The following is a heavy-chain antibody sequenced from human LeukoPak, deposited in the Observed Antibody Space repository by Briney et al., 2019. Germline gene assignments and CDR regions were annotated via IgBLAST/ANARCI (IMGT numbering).Heavy chain of an antibody. CDR3: AKRHSSGWYYFDY. J-gene: IGHJ4*02. V-gene: IGHV3-23*01. CDR1: GFTFTSYA. D-gene: IGHD6-19*01. CDR2: IRGSGGST. Sequence: GGSLRLSCAASGFTFTSYAMNWVSQPPGKGLEWVSAIRGSGGSTYYAESVKGRFTISRDNSKHTLYLEMNSLRAVDTAVYYCAKRHSSGWYYFDYWGQGTLVTVSS.